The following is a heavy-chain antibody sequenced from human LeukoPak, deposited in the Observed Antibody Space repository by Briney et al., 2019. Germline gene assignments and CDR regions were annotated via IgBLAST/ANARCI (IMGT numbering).Heavy chain of an antibody. J-gene: IGHJ6*03. Sequence: SETLSLTCTVSGGSISSYYWSWIRQPPGKGLEWIGYIYYSGSTNYNPSLKSRVTISVDTSKNQFSLKLSSVTAADTAVYYCARVALMTTAYRGCYMDVWGKGTTVTISS. CDR2: IYYSGST. CDR3: ARVALMTTAYRGCYMDV. D-gene: IGHD4-17*01. CDR1: GGSISSYY. V-gene: IGHV4-59*01.